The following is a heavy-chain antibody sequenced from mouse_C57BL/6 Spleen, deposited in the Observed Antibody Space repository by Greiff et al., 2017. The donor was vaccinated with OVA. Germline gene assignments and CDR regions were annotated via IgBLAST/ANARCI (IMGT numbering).Heavy chain of an antibody. D-gene: IGHD3-2*02. CDR3: ARLREDSSGYYFDY. V-gene: IGHV1-55*01. CDR2: IYPGSGST. Sequence: QVQLKQPGAELVKPGASVKMSCKASGYTFTSYWITWVKQRPGQGLEWIGDIYPGSGSTNYNEKFKSKATLTVDTSSSTAYMQLSSLTSEDSAVYYCARLREDSSGYYFDYWGQGTTLTVSS. J-gene: IGHJ2*01. CDR1: GYTFTSYW.